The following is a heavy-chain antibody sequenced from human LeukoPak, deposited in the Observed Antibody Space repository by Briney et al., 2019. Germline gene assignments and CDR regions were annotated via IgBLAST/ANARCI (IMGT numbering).Heavy chain of an antibody. CDR1: GFSFDDDP. V-gene: IGHV3-48*01. CDR3: VRDVDFAFDS. J-gene: IGHJ4*02. Sequence: GGSLRLSCATSGFSFDDDPMNWVRQAPGRGLEWNSNIRPGGSPTPYADSVKGRFTISRDNVKKSLFLQMNSLSAEDTAVYYCVRDVDFAFDSWGQGALVTVSS. D-gene: IGHD3-9*01. CDR2: IRPGGSPT.